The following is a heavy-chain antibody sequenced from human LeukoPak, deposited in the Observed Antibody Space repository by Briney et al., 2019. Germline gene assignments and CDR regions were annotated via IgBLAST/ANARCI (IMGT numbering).Heavy chain of an antibody. V-gene: IGHV3-21*01. Sequence: GGSLRLSCAASGFDFSTYAINWVRQAPGKGLEWVSSISTMSNYIFYGDSVKGRFTISRDNATNSVYLQMNSLRPEDTAVYYCSRDRLGGLDLWGQGTLVTVSS. J-gene: IGHJ5*02. CDR1: GFDFSTYA. D-gene: IGHD5-12*01. CDR2: ISTMSNYI. CDR3: SRDRLGGLDL.